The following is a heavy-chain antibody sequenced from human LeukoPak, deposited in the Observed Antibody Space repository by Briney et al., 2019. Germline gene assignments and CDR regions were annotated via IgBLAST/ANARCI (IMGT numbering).Heavy chain of an antibody. Sequence: GRSLRLSCAASGFTFSNYGMHWVRQAPGKGLEWVAVISHDGSNKYYADSVKGRFAISRDNSKNTLYLQMNSLRAEDTAVYYCAKAYGYCTTTSCSHEEFDYWGQGTLVTVSS. CDR2: ISHDGSNK. J-gene: IGHJ4*02. V-gene: IGHV3-30*18. CDR1: GFTFSNYG. CDR3: AKAYGYCTTTSCSHEEFDY. D-gene: IGHD2-2*01.